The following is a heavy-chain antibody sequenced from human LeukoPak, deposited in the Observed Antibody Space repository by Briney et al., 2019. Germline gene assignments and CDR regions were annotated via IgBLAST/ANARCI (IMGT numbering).Heavy chain of an antibody. CDR1: GFTFSSYE. J-gene: IGHJ4*02. V-gene: IGHV3-48*03. CDR2: ISSSGSTI. Sequence: PGGSLRLSCAASGFTFSSYEMNWVRQAPGKGLEWVSYISSSGSTIYYADSVKGRFTISRDNAKNSLYLQMNSLRAEDTAVYYCASWGEGALDNWGQGTLVTVSS. CDR3: ASWGEGALDN. D-gene: IGHD1-26*01.